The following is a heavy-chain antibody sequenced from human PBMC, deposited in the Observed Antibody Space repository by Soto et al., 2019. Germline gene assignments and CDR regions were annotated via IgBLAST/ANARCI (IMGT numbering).Heavy chain of an antibody. J-gene: IGHJ6*03. CDR1: GFTVSSNY. CDR2: IYSGGST. Sequence: GGSLRLSCAASGFTVSSNYMSWVRQAPGKGLEWVSVIYSGGSTYYADSVKGRFTISRHNSKNTLYLQMNSLRAEDTAVYYCARDTLQERVSNDNAHHHYYYYMDVWGKGTTVTVSS. CDR3: ARDTLQERVSNDNAHHHYYYYMDV. V-gene: IGHV3-53*04. D-gene: IGHD1-1*01.